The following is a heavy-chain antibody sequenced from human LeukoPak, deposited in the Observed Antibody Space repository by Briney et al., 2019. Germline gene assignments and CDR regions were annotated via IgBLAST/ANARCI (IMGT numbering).Heavy chain of an antibody. CDR1: RFTFCDYA. CDR2: IRSKAYGGTK. J-gene: IGHJ4*02. Sequence: GGSLRLYGTAYRFTFCDYAMSWVRPAQGKGLEWGGFIRSKAYGGTKEYAASVKGRFTISRDDSKSIAYLQMNSLKTEDTAVYYCEGRGSGSYYNQFFDYWGQGTLVTVSS. D-gene: IGHD3-10*01. CDR3: EGRGSGSYYNQFFDY. V-gene: IGHV3-49*04.